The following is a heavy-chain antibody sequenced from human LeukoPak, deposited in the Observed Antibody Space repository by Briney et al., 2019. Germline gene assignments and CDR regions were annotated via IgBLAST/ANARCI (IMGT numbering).Heavy chain of an antibody. D-gene: IGHD6-13*01. V-gene: IGHV3-30*04. CDR2: ISHDGSNK. CDR1: GFTFSSYA. CDR3: AREPLGSSWYYFDY. J-gene: IGHJ4*02. Sequence: PGRSLRLSCAASGFTFSSYALHWVRQAPGKGLEWVAVISHDGSNKYYADSVKGRFTTSRDNSENTLYLQMNSLRAEDTAMYYCAREPLGSSWYYFDYWGQGSLVTVSS.